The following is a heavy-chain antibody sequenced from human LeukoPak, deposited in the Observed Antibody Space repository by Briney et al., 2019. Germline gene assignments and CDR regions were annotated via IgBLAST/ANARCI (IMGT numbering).Heavy chain of an antibody. Sequence: ASVKVSCKASGYTLTSYYMHWVRQAPGQGLEWMGIINPSGGSTSYAQKFQGRVTMTRDTSTSTVYMELSSLRSEDTAVYYCARDPAYYDSSGYPDYWGQGTLVTVSS. CDR3: ARDPAYYDSSGYPDY. CDR1: GYTLTSYY. D-gene: IGHD3-22*01. V-gene: IGHV1-46*01. CDR2: INPSGGST. J-gene: IGHJ4*02.